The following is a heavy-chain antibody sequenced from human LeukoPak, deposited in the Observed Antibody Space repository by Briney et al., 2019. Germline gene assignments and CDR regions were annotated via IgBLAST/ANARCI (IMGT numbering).Heavy chain of an antibody. J-gene: IGHJ6*02. CDR1: GFTFSTYW. CDR3: ARDKGYCSGGSCYGYYYGIDV. CDR2: IKHDGSEK. Sequence: PGGSLRLSCVVSGFTFSTYWMTWVRQAPGKGLEWVANIKHDGSEKYYVDSVKGRFTISRDNAKNSLCLQMNSLRAEDTAVYYCARDKGYCSGGSCYGYYYGIDVWGQGTTVTVSS. V-gene: IGHV3-7*01. D-gene: IGHD2-15*01.